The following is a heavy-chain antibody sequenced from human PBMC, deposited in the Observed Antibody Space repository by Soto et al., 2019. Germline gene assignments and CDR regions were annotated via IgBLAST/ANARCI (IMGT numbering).Heavy chain of an antibody. CDR3: AREGYYYDGMDV. CDR1: GFTFSSYS. Sequence: EVQLVESGGGLVKPGGYLRLSCAASGFTFSSYSMNWVRQAPGMGLEWVSSISSSGSYIYYADSVQGRFTISRDNAKNSQYLQMNSLRAEDTAVYYCAREGYYYDGMDVGGQGTTVTVSS. CDR2: ISSSGSYI. J-gene: IGHJ6*02. V-gene: IGHV3-21*01.